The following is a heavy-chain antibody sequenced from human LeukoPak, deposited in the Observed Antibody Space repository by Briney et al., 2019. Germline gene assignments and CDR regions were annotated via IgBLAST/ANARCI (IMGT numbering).Heavy chain of an antibody. CDR3: ARVSSLWFGELTRDYYMDV. J-gene: IGHJ6*03. CDR1: GYTFTSYG. CDR2: ISAYNGNT. Sequence: ASVKVSCKASGYTFTSYGISWVRQAPGQGLEWMGWISAYNGNTNYAQKLQGRVTMTTDTSTSTAYMELRSLRSDDTAVYYCARVSSLWFGELTRDYYMDVWGKGTTVTISS. V-gene: IGHV1-18*01. D-gene: IGHD3-10*01.